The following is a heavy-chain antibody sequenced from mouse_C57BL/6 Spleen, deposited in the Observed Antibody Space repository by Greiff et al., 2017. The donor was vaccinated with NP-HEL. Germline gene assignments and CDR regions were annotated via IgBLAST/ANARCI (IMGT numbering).Heavy chain of an antibody. J-gene: IGHJ4*01. D-gene: IGHD1-1*01. V-gene: IGHV1-81*01. CDR1: GYTFTSYG. Sequence: VMLVESGAELARPGASVKLSCKASGYTFTSYGISWVKQRTGQGLEWIGEIYPRSGNTYYNEKFKGKATLTADKSSSTAYMELRSLTSEDSAVYVCARSLFITTVVATRAMDYWGQGTSVTVSS. CDR3: ARSLFITTVVATRAMDY. CDR2: IYPRSGNT.